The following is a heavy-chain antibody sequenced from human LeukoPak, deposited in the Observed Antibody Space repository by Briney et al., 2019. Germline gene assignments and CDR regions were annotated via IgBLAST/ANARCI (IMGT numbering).Heavy chain of an antibody. CDR2: IYHSGST. CDR3: ARVAAGVFDY. V-gene: IGHV4-39*07. J-gene: IGHJ4*02. Sequence: SQTLSLTCTVSGGSISSGGYYWGWIRQPPGKGLEWIGSIYHSGSTYYNPSLKSRVTISVDTSKNQFSLKLSSVTAADTAVYYCARVAAGVFDYWGQGTLVTVSS. CDR1: GGSISSGGYY. D-gene: IGHD6-13*01.